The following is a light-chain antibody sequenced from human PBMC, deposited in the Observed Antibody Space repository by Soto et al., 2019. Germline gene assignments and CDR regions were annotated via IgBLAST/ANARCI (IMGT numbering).Light chain of an antibody. V-gene: IGKV1-12*01. CDR1: QGISSW. CDR3: QQANRSPRT. Sequence: DLQMTQSPYSVSASVGDRVTITCRACQGISSWLAWYQQKPRKAHKLLIYAASSLQSGVPSRFSGSGSGTDCTLPISCLQPEDFASYYCQQANRSPRTFGGGTKLEIK. CDR2: AAS. J-gene: IGKJ4*01.